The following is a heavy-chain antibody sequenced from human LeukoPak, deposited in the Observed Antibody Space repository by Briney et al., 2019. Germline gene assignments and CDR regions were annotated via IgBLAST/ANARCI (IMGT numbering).Heavy chain of an antibody. V-gene: IGHV4-61*02. CDR2: ISTSGTT. D-gene: IGHD3-10*01. CDR1: GGSISSGTYY. J-gene: IGHJ5*02. Sequence: SQTLSLTCTVSGGSISSGTYYWNWIQQPAGKGLEWIGRISTSGTTNYNPSLKSRVTISLDKPKNNFSLKLSSVTAADTALYYCARDEGSGWFDPWGQATLVTVSS. CDR3: ARDEGSGWFDP.